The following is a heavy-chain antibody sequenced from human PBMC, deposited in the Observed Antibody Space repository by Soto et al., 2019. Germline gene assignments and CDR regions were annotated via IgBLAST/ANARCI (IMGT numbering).Heavy chain of an antibody. CDR3: ARAPRYSSGWYYFDY. V-gene: IGHV3-66*01. Sequence: GGSLRLSCAASGFTVSSNYMSWVRQAPGKGLEWVSVIYSGGSTYYADSVKGRFTISRHNSKNTLYLQMNSLRVEDTAVYYCARAPRYSSGWYYFDYWGQGTLVTVSS. J-gene: IGHJ4*02. D-gene: IGHD6-19*01. CDR2: IYSGGST. CDR1: GFTVSSNY.